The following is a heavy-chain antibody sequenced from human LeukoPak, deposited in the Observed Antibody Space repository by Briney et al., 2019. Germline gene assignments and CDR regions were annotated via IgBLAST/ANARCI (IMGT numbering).Heavy chain of an antibody. CDR3: ARADTLWIQSSFDY. J-gene: IGHJ4*02. CDR1: GFTFSNYG. Sequence: GGSLRLSCAGSGFTFSNYGMHWVRQAPGKGLEWVAVIWYDGSNKYYADSVMGRFTISRDNSKNTLYLQMNSLRPEDTAVYYCARADTLWIQSSFDYWGQGTLVTVSS. D-gene: IGHD5-18*01. V-gene: IGHV3-33*08. CDR2: IWYDGSNK.